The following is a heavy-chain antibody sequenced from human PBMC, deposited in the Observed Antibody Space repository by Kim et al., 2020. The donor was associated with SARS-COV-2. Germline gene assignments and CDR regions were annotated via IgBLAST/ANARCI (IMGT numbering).Heavy chain of an antibody. CDR1: GGSFSGYY. D-gene: IGHD4-17*01. CDR3: ARGRGYDYGVSWGGY. CDR2: INHSGST. Sequence: SETLSLTCAVYGGSFSGYYWSWIRQPPGKGLEWIGEINHSGSTNYNPSLKSRVTISVDTSKNQFSLKLSSVTAADTAVYYCARGRGYDYGVSWGGYWGQGTLVTVSS. V-gene: IGHV4-34*01. J-gene: IGHJ4*02.